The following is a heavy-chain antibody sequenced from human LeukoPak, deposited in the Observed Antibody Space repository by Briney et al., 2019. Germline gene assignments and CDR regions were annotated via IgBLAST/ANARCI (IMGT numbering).Heavy chain of an antibody. Sequence: ASVKVSCKASGYTFTSYGISWVRRAPGQGLEWMGWISAYNGNTNYAQKLQGRVTMTTDTSTSTAYMELRSLRSDDTAVYYGARDPRFLEWLSTKRYMDVWGKGTTVTVSS. V-gene: IGHV1-18*01. CDR2: ISAYNGNT. D-gene: IGHD3-3*01. CDR1: GYTFTSYG. CDR3: ARDPRFLEWLSTKRYMDV. J-gene: IGHJ6*03.